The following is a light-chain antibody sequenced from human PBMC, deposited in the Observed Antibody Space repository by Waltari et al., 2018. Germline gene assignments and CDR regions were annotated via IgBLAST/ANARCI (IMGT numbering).Light chain of an antibody. CDR2: GVI. CDR1: SSDVGFYNL. Sequence: QSALTQPASVSGSPGQSITIPCTETSSDVGFYNLVSWYQQPPGKAPELVVYGVISRPSGVSNRFSGSKSGNTASLTISGLQAEDEADYYCCSYAGRNIWVFGGGTKLTVL. J-gene: IGLJ3*02. CDR3: CSYAGRNIWV. V-gene: IGLV2-23*02.